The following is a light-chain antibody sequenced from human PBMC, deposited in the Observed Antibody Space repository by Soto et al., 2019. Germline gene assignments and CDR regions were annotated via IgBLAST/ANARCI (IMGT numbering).Light chain of an antibody. CDR1: SSDVGGYNY. J-gene: IGLJ1*01. V-gene: IGLV2-14*01. CDR2: DVS. Sequence: QSALTQPASVSGSPGQSITISCTGTSSDVGGYNYVSWYQQHPGKAPKLMIYDVSNRPSGVSNRFSGSKSGNTASLTISGPQAEDEADYYCSSYTSSSTKVFGTGTTVTVL. CDR3: SSYTSSSTKV.